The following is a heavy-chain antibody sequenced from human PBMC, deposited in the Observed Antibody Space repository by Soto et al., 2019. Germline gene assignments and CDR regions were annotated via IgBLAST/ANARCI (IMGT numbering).Heavy chain of an antibody. D-gene: IGHD3-10*01. J-gene: IGHJ4*02. CDR3: AKDQILYYYGSGTPYFDY. V-gene: IGHV3-23*01. CDR2: ISGSGGSK. CDR1: GFTFSSYA. Sequence: GGSLRLSCAASGFTFSSYAMSWVRQAPGKGLEWVSAISGSGGSKYYVDSVKGRFTISRDNSKNTLYLQMNSLRAKDTAVYYCAKDQILYYYGSGTPYFDYWGQGTLVTVSS.